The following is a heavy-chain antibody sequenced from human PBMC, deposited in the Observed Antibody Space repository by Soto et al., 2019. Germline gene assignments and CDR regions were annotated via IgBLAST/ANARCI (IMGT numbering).Heavy chain of an antibody. CDR3: ATKDYDGAFDI. CDR2: INPSGGST. Sequence: ASVKVSCKASGYTFTSYYMHWVRQAPGQGLEWMGIINPSGGSTSYAQKFQGRVTMTRDTSTSTVYMELSSLRSEDTAAYYCATKDYDGAFDIWGQGTMVTVAS. D-gene: IGHD4-17*01. V-gene: IGHV1-46*03. CDR1: GYTFTSYY. J-gene: IGHJ3*02.